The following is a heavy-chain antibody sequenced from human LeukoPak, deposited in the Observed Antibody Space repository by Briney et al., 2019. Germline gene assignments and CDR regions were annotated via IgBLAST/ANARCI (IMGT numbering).Heavy chain of an antibody. CDR1: GGSFSGYY. V-gene: IGHV4-34*01. CDR3: ARGTSGYYDSSGYSS. J-gene: IGHJ4*02. Sequence: PSETLSLTCAVYGGSFSGYYWSWIRQPPGKGLEWIGEINHSGSTNYNPSLKSRVTISVDTSKNQFSLKLSSVTAADTAVYYCARGTSGYYDSSGYSSWGQGTLVTVSS. D-gene: IGHD3-22*01. CDR2: INHSGST.